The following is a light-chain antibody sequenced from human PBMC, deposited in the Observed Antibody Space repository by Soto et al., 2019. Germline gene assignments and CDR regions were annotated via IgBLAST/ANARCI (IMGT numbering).Light chain of an antibody. Sequence: AIQMTQSPSSLSASVGDRVTVTCRASQDIRNHLGWYQQKPGQAPRLLLDAASGLQSGVPSRFSGSASGTEFTLTISSLQHEDLATYYCLQDHLYPWTFGPGTKVDIK. CDR1: QDIRNH. J-gene: IGKJ1*01. V-gene: IGKV1-6*01. CDR2: AAS. CDR3: LQDHLYPWT.